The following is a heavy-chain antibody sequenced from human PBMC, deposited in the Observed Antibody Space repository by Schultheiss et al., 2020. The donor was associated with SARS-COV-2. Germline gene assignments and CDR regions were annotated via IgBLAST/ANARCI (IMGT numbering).Heavy chain of an antibody. D-gene: IGHD2-21*01. J-gene: IGHJ5*02. CDR2: ISGSGGST. V-gene: IGHV3-23*01. CDR1: GFTFRSYW. CDR3: ARDAIGVDGKHWFDP. Sequence: GGSLRLSCVASGFTFRSYWMYWVRQLPGKGLEWVSAISGSGGSTYYADSVKGRFTISRDNSKNSLYLQMNSLRTEDTALYYCARDAIGVDGKHWFDPWGQGTLVTVSS.